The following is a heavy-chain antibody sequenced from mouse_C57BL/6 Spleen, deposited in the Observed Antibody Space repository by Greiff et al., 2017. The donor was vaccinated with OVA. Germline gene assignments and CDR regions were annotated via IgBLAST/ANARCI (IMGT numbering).Heavy chain of an antibody. CDR3: ARNYYGSSYAMDY. CDR1: GYTFTSYW. J-gene: IGHJ4*01. V-gene: IGHV1-52*01. Sequence: QVQLQQPGAELVRPGSSVKLSCKASGYTFTSYWMHWVKQRPIQGLEWIGNIDPSDSDTHYNHKFKDKATLTVDKSSNTAYMQLSSLTSEDSAVYYCARNYYGSSYAMDYWGQGTSVTVSS. D-gene: IGHD1-1*01. CDR2: IDPSDSDT.